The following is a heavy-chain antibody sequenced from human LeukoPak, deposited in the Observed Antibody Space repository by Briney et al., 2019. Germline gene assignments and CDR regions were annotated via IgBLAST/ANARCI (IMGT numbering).Heavy chain of an antibody. CDR2: ISWVGGTT. V-gene: IGHV3-43*02. J-gene: IGHJ4*02. Sequence: GGSLRLSCAASGLTFDDYAIHWVRQAPGKGLEWVSLISWVGGTTSSADSVKGRFTSSRDNSKNSLYLQMNSLRTEDTALYYCAKSLPDYFDYWGQGTLVTVSS. CDR1: GLTFDDYA. CDR3: AKSLPDYFDY.